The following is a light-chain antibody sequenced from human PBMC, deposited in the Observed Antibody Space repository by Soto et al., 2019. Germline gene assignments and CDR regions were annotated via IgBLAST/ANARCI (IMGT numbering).Light chain of an antibody. CDR1: QSLTNRY. V-gene: IGKV3-20*01. Sequence: EAVLTQSPGTLSLSPGEGATLSCGASQSLTNRYLAWYQQQPGQAPRLVIYSASIRAAGIPDRFSGSGSGTDFTLTISRLEPEDFAVYYCQQYGGSLTFGGGTKV. J-gene: IGKJ4*01. CDR2: SAS. CDR3: QQYGGSLT.